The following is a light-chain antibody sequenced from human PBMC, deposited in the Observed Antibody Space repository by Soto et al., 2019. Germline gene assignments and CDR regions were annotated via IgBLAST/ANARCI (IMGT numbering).Light chain of an antibody. CDR1: RVDGGDYDY. CDR3: SSYTSSSTWV. CDR2: DVS. Sequence: QSVLTQHCSLSGSPCQSVTISGTGTRVDGGDYDYVSWYQQHPGKAPKVLLYDVSKRPSGVPDRFSGSRSGNTASLIISGLQAEDEADYYCSSYTSSSTWVFGGGTKVTVL. J-gene: IGLJ3*02. V-gene: IGLV2-11*01.